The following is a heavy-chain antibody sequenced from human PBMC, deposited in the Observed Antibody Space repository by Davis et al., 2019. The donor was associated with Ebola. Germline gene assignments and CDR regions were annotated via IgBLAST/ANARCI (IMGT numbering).Heavy chain of an antibody. CDR1: GGSISSYY. D-gene: IGHD3-22*01. J-gene: IGHJ4*01. CDR2: IYYSGST. CDR3: ARGHYDSSGRYYFDY. Sequence: MPSETLSLTCTVSGGSISSYYWSWIRQPPGKGLEWFGYIYYSGSTNYNPSLKSRVTISVDTSKNQFSLKVRSVIAADTAMYYCARGHYDSSGRYYFDYWGHGALVTVSS. V-gene: IGHV4-59*01.